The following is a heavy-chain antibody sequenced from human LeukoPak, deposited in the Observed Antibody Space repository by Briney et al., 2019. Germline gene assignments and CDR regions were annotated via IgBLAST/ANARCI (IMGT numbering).Heavy chain of an antibody. J-gene: IGHJ6*03. CDR1: GGSFSGYY. Sequence: SETLSLTCAVYGGSFSGYYWSWIRQPPGKGLEWIGEINHSGSTNYNPSLKSRVTISVDTSKNQFSLKLSSVTAADTAVYYCARETYYDFWSGYSYYYYYMDVWGKGTTVTVSS. D-gene: IGHD3-3*01. CDR2: INHSGST. CDR3: ARETYYDFWSGYSYYYYYMDV. V-gene: IGHV4-34*01.